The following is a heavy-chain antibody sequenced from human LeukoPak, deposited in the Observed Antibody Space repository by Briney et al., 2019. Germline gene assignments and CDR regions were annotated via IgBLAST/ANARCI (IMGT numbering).Heavy chain of an antibody. V-gene: IGHV4-59*08. D-gene: IGHD5-18*01. CDR3: ANRRGDIRGYSYDPFGY. Sequence: SETLSLTCTVSGGSISSYYWSWIRQPPGQGLEWIAYIYYSGSTNYNPSLKSRVTISVDTSKNQFSLKLSSVTAADTAVYYCANRRGDIRGYSYDPFGYWGQGTLVTVSS. J-gene: IGHJ4*02. CDR1: GGSISSYY. CDR2: IYYSGST.